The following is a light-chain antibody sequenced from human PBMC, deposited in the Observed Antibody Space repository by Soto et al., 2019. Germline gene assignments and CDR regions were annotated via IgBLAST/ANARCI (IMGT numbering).Light chain of an antibody. Sequence: ELVFTHSPATLSLSPGERATLSCRASQSVSSYLAWYQQKPGQAPRLLIYDASNRATGIPARFSGSGSGTDFTLTISGLEPEDFAVYYCQQYNNWPLTFGQGTRLEIK. CDR3: QQYNNWPLT. V-gene: IGKV3-11*01. CDR1: QSVSSY. CDR2: DAS. J-gene: IGKJ5*01.